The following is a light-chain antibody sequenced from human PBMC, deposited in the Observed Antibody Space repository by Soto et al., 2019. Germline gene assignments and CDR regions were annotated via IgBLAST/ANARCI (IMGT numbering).Light chain of an antibody. V-gene: IGKV1-5*01. CDR1: RSISDW. CDR2: DAS. CDR3: LHYSSHSWT. J-gene: IGKJ1*01. Sequence: DIVMPQSPSTLSPSVGDRVTITCRASRSISDWLAWYQQKPGQAPKLLIFDASSLKSGVPSRFSGSGSGTEYTLTISGLQPDDVATYDCLHYSSHSWTFGQGTKVEIK.